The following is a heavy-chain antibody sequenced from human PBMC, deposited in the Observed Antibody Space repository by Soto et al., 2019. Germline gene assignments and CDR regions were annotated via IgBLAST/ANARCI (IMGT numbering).Heavy chain of an antibody. CDR3: VRVLMVYADYFDY. V-gene: IGHV4-34*01. CDR2: INHSGST. CDR1: GGSFSVFY. D-gene: IGHD2-8*01. Sequence: SDTLSLTCAVYGGSFSVFYWTWIRQSPGKGLEWIGEINHSGSTNYNPSLKSRLTISVDTSKHQFSLKLSSVTAADTAVYYCVRVLMVYADYFDYWGQGTQVTVST. J-gene: IGHJ4*02.